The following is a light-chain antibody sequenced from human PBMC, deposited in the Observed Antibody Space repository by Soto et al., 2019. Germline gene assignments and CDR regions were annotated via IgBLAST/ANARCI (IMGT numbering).Light chain of an antibody. Sequence: EIVMTQSPATLSVSPGERAALSCRASPSVSSNFAWYQQKPGQAPRLLIYGASIRATGIPVRFSGSGSGTEFSLTISSLESEDFAVYYCQQYNNWPYTFGQGTKLEIK. J-gene: IGKJ2*01. CDR3: QQYNNWPYT. CDR2: GAS. CDR1: PSVSSN. V-gene: IGKV3-15*01.